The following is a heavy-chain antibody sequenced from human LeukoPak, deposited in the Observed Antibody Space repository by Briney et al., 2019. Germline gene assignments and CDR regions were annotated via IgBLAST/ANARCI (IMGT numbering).Heavy chain of an antibody. V-gene: IGHV3-30*03. CDR2: ISYDGSNK. Sequence: GGSLRLSCAASGFTFPFSSYGMHWVRQAPGKGLEWVAVISYDGSNKHYADSVKGRFTISRDNSKNTLYLQMNSLRVEDTAVYYCARDFGHTADYWGQGTLVTVSS. CDR3: ARDFGHTADY. CDR1: GFTFPFSSYG. J-gene: IGHJ4*02. D-gene: IGHD5-18*01.